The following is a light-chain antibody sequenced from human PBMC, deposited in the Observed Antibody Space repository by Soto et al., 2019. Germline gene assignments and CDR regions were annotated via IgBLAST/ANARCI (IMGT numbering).Light chain of an antibody. V-gene: IGLV1-40*01. CDR2: GNS. J-gene: IGLJ1*01. Sequence: QSALTQPPSVSGAPGQRVTISCTGSSSNIGAGYDVHWYQQLPGTAPKLLIYGNSNRPSGVPDRFSGSKSGTSASLAITGLQAEDEADYYCRSYDSSLSFYVFGTGTKLTVL. CDR1: SSNIGAGYD. CDR3: RSYDSSLSFYV.